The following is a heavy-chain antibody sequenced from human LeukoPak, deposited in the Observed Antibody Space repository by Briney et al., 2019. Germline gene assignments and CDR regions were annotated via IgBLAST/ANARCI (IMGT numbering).Heavy chain of an antibody. V-gene: IGHV5-51*01. D-gene: IGHD2-15*01. J-gene: IGHJ4*02. CDR3: ARGYCSGGSCYDTFDY. CDR1: GYSFTSYW. Sequence: GESLKISCKGSGYSFTSYWIGWVRQMPGKGLEWMGIIYPGDSDTRYSPSFQGQVTISADKSITTAYLQWSSLKASDTAVYYCARGYCSGGSCYDTFDYWGQGTLVTVSS. CDR2: IYPGDSDT.